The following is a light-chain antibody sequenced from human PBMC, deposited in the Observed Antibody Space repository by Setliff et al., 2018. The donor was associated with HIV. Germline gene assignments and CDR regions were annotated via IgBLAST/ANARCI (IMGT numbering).Light chain of an antibody. Sequence: QSVLIQPPSASGTPGQRVTISCSGSRSNIGRNSVTWYQQFPGAAPKLLIYENNKRPSGIPDRFSGSKSGTSATLGITGLQTGDEADYYCGTWDSSLSAGVFGTGTKVTVL. CDR1: RSNIGRNS. CDR3: GTWDSSLSAGV. V-gene: IGLV1-51*02. J-gene: IGLJ1*01. CDR2: ENN.